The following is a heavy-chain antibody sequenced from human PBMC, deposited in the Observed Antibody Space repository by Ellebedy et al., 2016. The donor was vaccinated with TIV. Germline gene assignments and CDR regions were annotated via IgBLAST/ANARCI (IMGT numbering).Heavy chain of an antibody. J-gene: IGHJ5*02. CDR3: ASIISGSYSPNWFDP. V-gene: IGHV4-59*12. CDR2: IYYSGST. CDR1: GGSISSYY. Sequence: MPGGSLRLSCTVSGGSISSYYWSWIRQPPGKGLEWIGYIYYSGSTNYNPSLKSRVTISVDTSKNQFSLKLSSVTAADTAVYYCASIISGSYSPNWFDPWGQGTLVTVSS. D-gene: IGHD1-26*01.